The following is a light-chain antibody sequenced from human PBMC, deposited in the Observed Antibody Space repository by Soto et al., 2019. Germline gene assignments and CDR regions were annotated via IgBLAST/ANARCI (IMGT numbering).Light chain of an antibody. CDR3: AAWDDSLNGPV. Sequence: SVLTQPPSASGTPGQRVTISCSGSSSSIGTNTVNWYHQLPGTAPKLLIYSTNQRPSGVPDRFSGSKSGTSASLAISGLQSEDEADYYCAAWDDSLNGPVFGGGTKLTVL. CDR2: STN. CDR1: SSSIGTNT. J-gene: IGLJ3*02. V-gene: IGLV1-44*01.